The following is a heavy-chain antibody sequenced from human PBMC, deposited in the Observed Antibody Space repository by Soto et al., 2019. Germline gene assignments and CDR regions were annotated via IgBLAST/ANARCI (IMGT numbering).Heavy chain of an antibody. CDR1: GGSFSGYY. Sequence: SETLSLTCAVYGGSFSGYYWTWIRQPPGKGLEWIGEINHSGGTNYNPSLKSRVSISVDTSKNQFSLKLSSVTAADTAVYYCARGLNYSSSWYKWFDPWGQGTLVTVSS. CDR3: ARGLNYSSSWYKWFDP. D-gene: IGHD6-13*01. V-gene: IGHV4-34*01. CDR2: INHSGGT. J-gene: IGHJ5*02.